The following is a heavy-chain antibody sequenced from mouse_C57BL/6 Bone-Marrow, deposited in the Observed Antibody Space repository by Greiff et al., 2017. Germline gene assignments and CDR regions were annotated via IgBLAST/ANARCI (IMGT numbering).Heavy chain of an antibody. D-gene: IGHD1-1*01. CDR2: ISSKSSNYAT. CDR3: VRGVFYYGSSYGFAY. J-gene: IGHJ3*01. V-gene: IGHV10-3*01. CDR1: GFTFNTYA. Sequence: DVMLVESGGGLVQPKGSLKLSCAASGFTFNTYAMHWVRQAPGKGVEWVARISSKSSNYATYYADSVKDRFTISRDDSQSMLYLQMNNLKTEDTAMYYCVRGVFYYGSSYGFAYWGQGTLVTVSA.